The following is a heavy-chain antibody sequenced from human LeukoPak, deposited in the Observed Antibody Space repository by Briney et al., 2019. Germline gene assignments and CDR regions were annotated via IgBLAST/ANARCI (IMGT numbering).Heavy chain of an antibody. CDR1: GFTFSSYE. J-gene: IGHJ4*02. V-gene: IGHV3-48*03. D-gene: IGHD4-17*01. CDR3: ARASMTTVTTFDY. Sequence: GGSLRLSCAASGFTFSSYEMNWVRQAPGKGLEWVSYISGSGSPIYYADSVEGRFTISRDNAKNSLYLQMNSLRAEDTAVYYCARASMTTVTTFDYWGQGTLVTVSS. CDR2: ISGSGSPI.